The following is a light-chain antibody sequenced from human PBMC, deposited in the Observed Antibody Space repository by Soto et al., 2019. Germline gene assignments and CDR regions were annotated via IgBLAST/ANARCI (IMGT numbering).Light chain of an antibody. CDR2: WAS. CDR1: QSVLYSSNNRNY. J-gene: IGKJ4*01. V-gene: IGKV4-1*01. Sequence: DIVMTQSPDSLDVSLGERATINCKSSQSVLYSSNNRNYLAWYQQRPGQPPKLLLYWASTRESGVPDRFSGSGSGTDFTLTISSLQAEDVAVYYCQQYYSTPLTFGGGTKVEIK. CDR3: QQYYSTPLT.